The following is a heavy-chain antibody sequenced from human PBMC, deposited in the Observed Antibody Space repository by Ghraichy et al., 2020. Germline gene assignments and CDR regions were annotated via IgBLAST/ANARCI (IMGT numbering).Heavy chain of an antibody. Sequence: SCAASDFTFKNAWMHWVRQAPGKGLEWVGRIKSEADGGTGDFVAPVKGRFTISRDDARETVYLQMNNLKSEDTAVYYCTTSRLYYYDTSGYQFDYWGQGTLVTVSS. CDR3: TTSRLYYYDTSGYQFDY. D-gene: IGHD3-22*01. J-gene: IGHJ4*02. V-gene: IGHV3-15*07. CDR2: IKSEADGGTG. CDR1: DFTFKNAW.